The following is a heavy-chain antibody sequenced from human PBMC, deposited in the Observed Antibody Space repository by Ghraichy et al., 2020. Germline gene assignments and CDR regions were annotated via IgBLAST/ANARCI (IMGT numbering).Heavy chain of an antibody. CDR2: INHSGST. D-gene: IGHD6-13*01. CDR1: GGSFSGYY. V-gene: IGHV4-34*01. J-gene: IGHJ6*02. Sequence: ESLNISCAVYGGSFSGYYWSWIRQPPGKGLEWIGEINHSGSTNYNPSLKSRVTISVDTSKNQFSLKLSSVTAADTAVYYCARLRGLKLVRYYYYYGMDVWGQGTTVTVSS. CDR3: ARLRGLKLVRYYYYYGMDV.